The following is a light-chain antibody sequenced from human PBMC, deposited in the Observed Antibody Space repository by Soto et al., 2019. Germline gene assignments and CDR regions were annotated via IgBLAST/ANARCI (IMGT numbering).Light chain of an antibody. V-gene: IGKV1D-16*01. CDR2: GAS. J-gene: IGKJ4*01. CDR1: QSISSW. Sequence: HLSLSPCSFSTSVGDRITITCRATQSISSWLAWYQQKPGKAPKLLISGASTLHSGVPSRFSGSGSGTEFTLTISSLQSEDFAVYYCQQYNNWPPTFGGGTKVDIK. CDR3: QQYNNWPPT.